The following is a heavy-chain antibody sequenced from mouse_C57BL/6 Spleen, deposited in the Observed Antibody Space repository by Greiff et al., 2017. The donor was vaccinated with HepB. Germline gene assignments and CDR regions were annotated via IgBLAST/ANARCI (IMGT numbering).Heavy chain of an antibody. Sequence: QVQLKESGAELARPGASVKLSCKASGYTFTSYGISWVKQRTGQGLEWIGEIYPRSGNTYYNEKFKGKATLTADKSSSTAYMELSSLTSEDSAVYFCARGGSRWYFDVWGTGTTVTVSS. V-gene: IGHV1-81*01. CDR2: IYPRSGNT. J-gene: IGHJ1*03. D-gene: IGHD1-1*01. CDR3: ARGGSRWYFDV. CDR1: GYTFTSYG.